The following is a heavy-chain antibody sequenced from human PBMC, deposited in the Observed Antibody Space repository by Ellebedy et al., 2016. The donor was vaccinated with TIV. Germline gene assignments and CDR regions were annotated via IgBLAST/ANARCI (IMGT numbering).Heavy chain of an antibody. Sequence: SETLSLXCAVYGGSFSGYYWSWIRQPPGKGLEWIGEINHSGSTNYNLSLKSRVTISVDTSKNQFSLKLSSVTAADSAVYYCVRSVGATDYWGQGTLVTVSS. CDR1: GGSFSGYY. J-gene: IGHJ4*02. D-gene: IGHD1-26*01. CDR2: INHSGST. CDR3: VRSVGATDY. V-gene: IGHV4-34*01.